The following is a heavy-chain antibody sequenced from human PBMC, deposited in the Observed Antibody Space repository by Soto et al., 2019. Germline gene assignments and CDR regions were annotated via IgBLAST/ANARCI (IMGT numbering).Heavy chain of an antibody. V-gene: IGHV3-74*01. CDR1: GFTFSSYW. Sequence: PGGSLRLSCAASGFTFSSYWMHWVRQARGKGLVWVSRINSDGSSTSYADSVKGRFTISRDNAKNTLYLQMNSLRAEDTAVYYCARGYCSGGSCSGYYMDVWGKGTTVTVSS. J-gene: IGHJ6*03. CDR3: ARGYCSGGSCSGYYMDV. D-gene: IGHD2-15*01. CDR2: INSDGSST.